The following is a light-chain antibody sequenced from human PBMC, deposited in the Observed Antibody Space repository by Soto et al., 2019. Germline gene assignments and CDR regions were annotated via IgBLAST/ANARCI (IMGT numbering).Light chain of an antibody. CDR2: EVN. V-gene: IGLV2-8*01. CDR1: SSDVGGYNY. CDR3: SSYTITSTDV. J-gene: IGLJ1*01. Sequence: QSALTQPPSASGSPGQSVAISCTGTSSDVGGYNYVSWYQQHPGKAPKLMIYEVNKRPSGVPDRFSGSKSGNTASLTVSGLQAEDEADYYCSSYTITSTDVFGTGTKLTVL.